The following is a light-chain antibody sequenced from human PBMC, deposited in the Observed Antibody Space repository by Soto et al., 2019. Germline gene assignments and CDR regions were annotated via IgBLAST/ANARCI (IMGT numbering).Light chain of an antibody. J-gene: IGKJ5*01. CDR1: QSVSID. Sequence: EIVMTQSPYTLSVSPWERATLSCMASQSVSIDLAWYQQTPGQAPRLLIYGAFTRATGVPPTFSGSGSGTEFTLTISSLQSEDFALYYCQQYNKWPLITFGQGTRLEIK. CDR2: GAF. CDR3: QQYNKWPLIT. V-gene: IGKV3-15*01.